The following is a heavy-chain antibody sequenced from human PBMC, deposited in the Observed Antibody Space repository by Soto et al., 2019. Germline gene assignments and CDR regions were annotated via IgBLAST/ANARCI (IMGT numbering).Heavy chain of an antibody. Sequence: QVQLQESGPGLVKPSETLSLTCAVSGGSISSSNWWSWVRQPPGKGLEWIGEIYHSGNSNYNPSLKSRLTISVDKSHNQFSLRLTSVTAADTAVYYCARDFPYSSGWSWFDPWGQGTLVTVSS. CDR3: ARDFPYSSGWSWFDP. CDR2: IYHSGNS. CDR1: GGSISSSNW. J-gene: IGHJ5*02. D-gene: IGHD6-19*01. V-gene: IGHV4-4*02.